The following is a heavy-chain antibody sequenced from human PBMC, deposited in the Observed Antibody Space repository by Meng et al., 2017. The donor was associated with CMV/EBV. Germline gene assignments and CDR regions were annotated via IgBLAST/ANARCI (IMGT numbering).Heavy chain of an antibody. D-gene: IGHD6-19*01. CDR2: MNPKSGNT. V-gene: IGHV1-8*01. J-gene: IGHJ3*02. Sequence: ASVKVSCKASRYTFTSYDINWVRQATGQGLEWMGWMNPKSGNTVYAQKFQGRVNMTRNTSISTAYMELSSLRSEDTAVYYCARGQAGSAFDIWGQGTMVTVSS. CDR1: RYTFTSYD. CDR3: ARGQAGSAFDI.